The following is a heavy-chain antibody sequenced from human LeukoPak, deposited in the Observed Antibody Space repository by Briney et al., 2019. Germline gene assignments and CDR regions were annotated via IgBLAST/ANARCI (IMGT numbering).Heavy chain of an antibody. CDR2: ISAYNGNT. Sequence: ASVKVSCKASGYTFTSYGISWVRQAPGQGLEWMGWISAYNGNTNYAQKLQGRVTMTTDTSPSTAYMELRSLRSDDTAVYYCARDHYPYYYDSSGYFVAFDIWGQGTMVTVSS. CDR3: ARDHYPYYYDSSGYFVAFDI. V-gene: IGHV1-18*01. J-gene: IGHJ3*02. D-gene: IGHD3-22*01. CDR1: GYTFTSYG.